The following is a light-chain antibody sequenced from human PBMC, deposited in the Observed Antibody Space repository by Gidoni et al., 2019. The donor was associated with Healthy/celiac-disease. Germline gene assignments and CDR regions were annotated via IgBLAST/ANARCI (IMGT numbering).Light chain of an antibody. V-gene: IGKV1-13*02. CDR3: QQFNSYTLT. CDR2: DAS. J-gene: IGKJ4*01. CDR1: QGISSA. Sequence: AIQLTQSPSSLSASVGDRVTITCRASQGISSALAWYQQKPGKPPKLLIYDASSLESGVPSRFSGSGSGTDFTLTISSLQPEDFATYYCQQFNSYTLTFGGGTKVEIK.